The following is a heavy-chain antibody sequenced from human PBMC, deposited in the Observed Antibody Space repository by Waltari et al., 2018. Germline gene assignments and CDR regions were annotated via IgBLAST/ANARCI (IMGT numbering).Heavy chain of an antibody. J-gene: IGHJ4*02. CDR3: VTTGVAGFY. Sequence: EVQLVESGGGLVQPGGSLRLSCAAYGFTFSHSWMYWVRQSPGKGLVWVSRISMDGSIVNYADSVKGRFTISRDNAKSTLCLQMNSLRVDDTALYYCVTTGVAGFYWGQGTRVTVSS. CDR1: GFTFSHSW. V-gene: IGHV3-74*01. D-gene: IGHD6-19*01. CDR2: ISMDGSIV.